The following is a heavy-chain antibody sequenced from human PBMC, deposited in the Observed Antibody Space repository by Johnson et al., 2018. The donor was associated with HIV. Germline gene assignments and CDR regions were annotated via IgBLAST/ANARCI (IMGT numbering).Heavy chain of an antibody. CDR1: AFSFSGYA. J-gene: IGHJ3*02. CDR3: ARDPGNGGRLLAAFDI. D-gene: IGHD4-23*01. V-gene: IGHV3-30*04. Sequence: QMLLVESGGGVVQPGRSLRLSCTSAFSFSGYAMHWVRQAPGKGLEWVAVVSYDASNKYYADSVKGRFTISRDNSKNTVFLQMDSMRGEDTADYYCARDPGNGGRLLAAFDIWGQGTMVTVSS. CDR2: VSYDASNK.